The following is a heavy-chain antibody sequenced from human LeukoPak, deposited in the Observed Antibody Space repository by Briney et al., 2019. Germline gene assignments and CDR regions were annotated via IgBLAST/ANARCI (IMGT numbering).Heavy chain of an antibody. CDR3: ARDREVATPSGAFDY. CDR1: GFTFSSYA. V-gene: IGHV3-48*03. Sequence: GGSLRLSCAASGFTFSSYAMSWVRQAPGKGLEWVSYISSGSTIYYADSVKGRFTISRDNVKNSLYLQMNSLRAEDTAVYYCARDREVATPSGAFDYWGQGTLVTVSS. CDR2: ISSGSTI. D-gene: IGHD5-12*01. J-gene: IGHJ4*02.